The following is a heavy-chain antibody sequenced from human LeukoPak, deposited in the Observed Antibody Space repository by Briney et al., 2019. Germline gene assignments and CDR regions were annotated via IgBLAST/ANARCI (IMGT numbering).Heavy chain of an antibody. CDR2: INTNTGNP. J-gene: IGHJ5*02. Sequence: ASVKVSCKASGYTFTSYAMNWVRQAPGQGLEWMGWINTNTGNPTYAQGFTGRFVFSLDTSVSTAYLQISSLKAEDTAVYYCAREAYYGSGSYYNWYNWFDPWGQGTLVTVSS. CDR1: GYTFTSYA. D-gene: IGHD3-10*01. V-gene: IGHV7-4-1*02. CDR3: AREAYYGSGSYYNWYNWFDP.